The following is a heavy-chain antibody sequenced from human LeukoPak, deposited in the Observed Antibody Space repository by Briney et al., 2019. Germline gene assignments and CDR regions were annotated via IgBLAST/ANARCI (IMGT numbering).Heavy chain of an antibody. Sequence: SETLSLTCTVSGGSISSYYWSWVRQPPGKGLEWVGYIYYSGSTNYNPSLKSRVTISVDTSKNQFSLKLSSVTAADTAVYYCATIAAAGKDYWGQGTLVTVSS. V-gene: IGHV4-59*01. D-gene: IGHD6-13*01. CDR3: ATIAAAGKDY. CDR2: IYYSGST. J-gene: IGHJ4*02. CDR1: GGSISSYY.